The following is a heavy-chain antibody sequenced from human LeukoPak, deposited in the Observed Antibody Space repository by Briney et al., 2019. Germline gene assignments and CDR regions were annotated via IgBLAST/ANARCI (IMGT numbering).Heavy chain of an antibody. J-gene: IGHJ4*02. Sequence: SETLSLTCNVSGGSISRSSYYWGWIRQSPGKGLEWIGSMYYSGSTYYNPSLKSRVTISVDRSKNQFSLKLSSVTAADTAVYYCARLDDYGGNSPLFDYWGQGTLVTVSS. CDR2: MYYSGST. D-gene: IGHD4-23*01. CDR3: ARLDDYGGNSPLFDY. V-gene: IGHV4-39*07. CDR1: GGSISRSSYY.